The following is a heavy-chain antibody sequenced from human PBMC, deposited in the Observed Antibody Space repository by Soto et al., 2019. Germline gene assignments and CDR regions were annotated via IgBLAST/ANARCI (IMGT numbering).Heavy chain of an antibody. CDR3: ARVDVGAFDL. CDR1: EFTFSYYW. J-gene: IGHJ3*01. Sequence: EVQLVESGGGLVQPGGSLRLSCVASEFTFSYYWMHWVRHVPGKGLVWVSRIPSDGSSTTYADSVRGRFTISRDNAKNTLYLPMASLGAEDTAVYYCARVDVGAFDLGGQGTMVTVS. D-gene: IGHD1-26*01. CDR2: IPSDGSST. V-gene: IGHV3-74*03.